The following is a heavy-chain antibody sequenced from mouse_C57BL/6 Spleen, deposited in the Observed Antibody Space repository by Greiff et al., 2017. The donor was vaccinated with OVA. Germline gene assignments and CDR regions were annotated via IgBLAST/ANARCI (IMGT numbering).Heavy chain of an antibody. CDR1: GYAFRSHW. Sequence: QVQPQQSGAEPVKPGASVKIFCKASGYAFRSHWMTWVKQRPGKGLEWIGQIYPGDGDTNYNGKFKGQATLNAEKSCSTAYMQPSSLTAEDSAVYFCARTLAYWGQGTLVTVSA. CDR2: IYPGDGDT. V-gene: IGHV1-80*01. CDR3: ARTLAY. J-gene: IGHJ3*01.